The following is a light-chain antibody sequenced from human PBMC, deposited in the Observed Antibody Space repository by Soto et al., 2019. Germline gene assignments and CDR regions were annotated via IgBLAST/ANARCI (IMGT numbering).Light chain of an antibody. J-gene: IGKJ3*01. CDR2: GAS. CDR3: QQSYSTPLT. CDR1: QSTSSF. Sequence: DIQMTQSTSSLSASVGDRVTITCRASQSTSSFLNWYQQKPGKAPKLLIYGASSVRSGVPSRFSGSGSATDFTLTISSLQPEDCATYYCQQSYSTPLTFGPGKKVDIK. V-gene: IGKV1-39*01.